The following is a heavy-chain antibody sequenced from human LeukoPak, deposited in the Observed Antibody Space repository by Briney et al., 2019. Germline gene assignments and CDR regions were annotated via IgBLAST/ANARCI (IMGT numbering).Heavy chain of an antibody. D-gene: IGHD2-2*01. V-gene: IGHV1-69*05. J-gene: IGHJ3*02. CDR1: GGTFSSYA. CDR3: ASRRDIVVVPAAIPNDAFDI. CDR2: IIPIFGTA. Sequence: GSSVKVSCKASGGTFSSYAISWVRQAPGQGLEWMGGIIPIFGTANYAQKFQGRVTITTDESTSTAYMELSSLRSEDTAVYYCASRRDIVVVPAAIPNDAFDIWGQGTMVTVSS.